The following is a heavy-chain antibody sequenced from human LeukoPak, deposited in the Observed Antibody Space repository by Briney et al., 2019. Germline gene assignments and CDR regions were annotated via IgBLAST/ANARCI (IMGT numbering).Heavy chain of an antibody. D-gene: IGHD1-26*01. CDR3: ARHGKVGATQSWLDY. J-gene: IGHJ4*02. CDR2: IYPGDSDT. Sequence: RGESLKISCKGSGYSFTTYWIAWVRPVPGKGLESMGIIYPGDSDTRYSPSFQGQVTISADKSISTAYLQWSSLRASDTAVYYCARHGKVGATQSWLDYWGQGTLVTVSS. V-gene: IGHV5-51*01. CDR1: GYSFTTYW.